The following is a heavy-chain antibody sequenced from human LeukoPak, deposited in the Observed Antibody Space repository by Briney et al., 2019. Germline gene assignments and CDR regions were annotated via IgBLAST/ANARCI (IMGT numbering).Heavy chain of an antibody. Sequence: GGSLRLSCAASGFTFSSYSMNWVRQTPGKGLEWVSAISSSGSSTSSADSVKDRFITSRDNAKNEVFLQMRSVRAEDTAIYFCTREYDYGEFFDYWGQGILVTVSS. CDR3: TREYDYGEFFDY. CDR2: ISSSGSST. J-gene: IGHJ4*02. V-gene: IGHV3-21*06. CDR1: GFTFSSYS. D-gene: IGHD4-17*01.